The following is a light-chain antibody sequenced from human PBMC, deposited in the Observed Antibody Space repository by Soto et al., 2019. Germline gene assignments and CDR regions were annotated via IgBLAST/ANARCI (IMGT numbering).Light chain of an antibody. CDR3: QQLSSYPVT. V-gene: IGKV1-17*03. CDR2: AAS. CDR1: QGFLTS. J-gene: IGKJ1*01. Sequence: DIQMTHSPSAMSASVGDRGTITCRASQGFLTSLAWFKQKPGRVPKCLSHAASTLQSGVPSRFRGSGSGTDFTLTIRSLKPEDFATYHCQQLSSYPVTFGQGTKVDIK.